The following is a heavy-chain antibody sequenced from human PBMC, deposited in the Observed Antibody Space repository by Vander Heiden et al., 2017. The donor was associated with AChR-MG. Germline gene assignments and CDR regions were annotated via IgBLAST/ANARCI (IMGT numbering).Heavy chain of an antibody. Sequence: QVQLVQSGAEVKKPGASVKVSCKASGYTFTSYAMPWVRQAPGQRLEWMGWINAGNGNTKYSQKFQGRVTITRDTSASTAYMELSSLRSEDTAVYYCAREVGFYDSSGFDYWGQGTLVTVSS. V-gene: IGHV1-3*01. J-gene: IGHJ4*02. D-gene: IGHD3-22*01. CDR2: INAGNGNT. CDR1: GYTFTSYA. CDR3: AREVGFYDSSGFDY.